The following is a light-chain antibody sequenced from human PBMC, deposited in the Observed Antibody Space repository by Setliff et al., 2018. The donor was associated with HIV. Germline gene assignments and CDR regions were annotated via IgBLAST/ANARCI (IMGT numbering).Light chain of an antibody. CDR2: EVS. CDR1: SSDVGGYSH. CDR3: SSYAVTNTLP. J-gene: IGLJ1*01. Sequence: QSVLTQPASVSGSPGQSITISCTGTSSDVGGYSHVSWYKQHPGRAPKLIIYEVSNRPSGVSNRFSGSKSGNTASPTISGLQAEDEADYYCSSYAVTNTLPFGTGTKVTVL. V-gene: IGLV2-14*01.